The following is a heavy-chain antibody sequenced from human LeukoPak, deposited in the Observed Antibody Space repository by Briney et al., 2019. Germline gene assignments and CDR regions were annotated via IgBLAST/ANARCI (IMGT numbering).Heavy chain of an antibody. Sequence: GGTLRLSCAASGFTFSSYGMSWVRQAPGKGLEWVSAISGSGGSTYYADSVKGRFTISRDNSKNTLYLQMNSLRAEDTAVYYCAKDESAYGSGSFDYWGQGTLVTVSS. CDR3: AKDESAYGSGSFDY. V-gene: IGHV3-23*01. CDR2: ISGSGGST. CDR1: GFTFSSYG. J-gene: IGHJ4*02. D-gene: IGHD3-10*01.